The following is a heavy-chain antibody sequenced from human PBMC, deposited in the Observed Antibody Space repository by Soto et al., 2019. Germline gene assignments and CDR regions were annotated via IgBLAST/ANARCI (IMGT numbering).Heavy chain of an antibody. CDR2: IYYSGST. CDR3: AAETRY. CDR1: GGSTSSYY. J-gene: IGHJ4*01. V-gene: IGHV4-59*01. Sequence: SETLSLTCSVSGGSTSSYYWSWIRQPPGKGLEWIGYIYYSGSTDYSPSLKSRVTMSIDTSQNQVSLKLTSVTTADTAVYYCAAETRYWGQQDLFTVSA.